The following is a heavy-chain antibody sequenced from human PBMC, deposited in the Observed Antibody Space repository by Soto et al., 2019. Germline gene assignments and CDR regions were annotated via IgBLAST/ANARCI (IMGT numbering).Heavy chain of an antibody. Sequence: PSETLSLTCGLSGSLPVGSLSTYFWTWIRQPPGKGLEWIGEINHSGSPNYSPSLRGRVTISLDTSKKHFSLNLSSVTAADTAVYFCARARFSQWSQDYYGLDVWGQGTTVTVSS. V-gene: IGHV4-34*01. CDR2: INHSGSP. CDR3: ARARFSQWSQDYYGLDV. D-gene: IGHD3-3*01. J-gene: IGHJ6*02. CDR1: GSLPVGSLSTYF.